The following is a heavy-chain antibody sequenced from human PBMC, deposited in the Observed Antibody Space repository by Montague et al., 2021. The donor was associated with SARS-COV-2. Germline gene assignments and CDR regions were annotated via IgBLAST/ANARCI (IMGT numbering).Heavy chain of an antibody. D-gene: IGHD2-15*01. CDR2: TYYSVST. CDR1: GGSISSGGYY. V-gene: IGHV4-31*11. CDR3: ARDKEMIF. Sequence: TLSLTCAVSGGSISSGGYYWNCLRQHPEKGLEWIGYTYYSVSTNYNPSLRSRATISENTAKNQFSLKLTAVTAADTAVYYCARDKEMIFWGQGNLVTVSS. J-gene: IGHJ4*02.